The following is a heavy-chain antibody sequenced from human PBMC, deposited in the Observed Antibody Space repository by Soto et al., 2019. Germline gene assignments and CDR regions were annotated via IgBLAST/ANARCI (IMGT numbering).Heavy chain of an antibody. CDR3: ALAYPPQLLSY. Sequence: SGPTLVNPTQTLTLTCTFSGFSLSTSGVGVGWIRQPPGKTLEWLALIYWNDDKRYSPSLKSRLTITKDTSKNQVVLTMTNVDPVDTATYYCALAYPPQLLSYWGQGTLVTVSS. D-gene: IGHD2-2*01. V-gene: IGHV2-5*01. CDR2: IYWNDDK. J-gene: IGHJ4*02. CDR1: GFSLSTSGVG.